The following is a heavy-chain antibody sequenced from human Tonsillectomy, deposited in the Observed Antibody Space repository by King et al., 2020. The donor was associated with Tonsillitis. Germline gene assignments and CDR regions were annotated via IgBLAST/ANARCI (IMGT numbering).Heavy chain of an antibody. J-gene: IGHJ4*02. V-gene: IGHV5-51*01. CDR2: IYPGDSDT. CDR1: GYSFTSYW. D-gene: IGHD3-10*01. Sequence: VQLVESGAEVKKPGESLTISCKGSGYSFTSYWIGWVRQMPGKGLEWMGIIYPGDSDTRYSPSFQGQVTISADKYISTAYLQWSSLKASDTAMYYCARHVRGRSSGSYYQDHWGQGPLVTVSS. CDR3: ARHVRGRSSGSYYQDH.